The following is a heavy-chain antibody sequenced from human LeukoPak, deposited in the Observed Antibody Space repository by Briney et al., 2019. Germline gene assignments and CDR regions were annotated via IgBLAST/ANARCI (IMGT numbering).Heavy chain of an antibody. Sequence: GASVKVSCKASGYTFTKYAINWVRQAPGQGLEWMGWINTNTGNPKYAQDFTGRFVFSLDTSVSTAYLQISSLKAEDTAVYYCARVESHGSLGVWGKGTTVTVSS. D-gene: IGHD1-1*01. CDR1: GYTFTKYA. CDR3: ARVESHGSLGV. CDR2: INTNTGNP. J-gene: IGHJ6*04. V-gene: IGHV7-4-1*02.